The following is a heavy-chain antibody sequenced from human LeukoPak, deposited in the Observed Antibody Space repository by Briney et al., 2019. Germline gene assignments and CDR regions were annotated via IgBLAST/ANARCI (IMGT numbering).Heavy chain of an antibody. CDR2: IRYDGSSK. CDR3: AKVTAVSRKWLVRYYYYYMDV. J-gene: IGHJ6*03. Sequence: PGGSLRLSCAASGFTFSGYGMHWVRQAPGKGLEWVSFIRYDGSSKYYADSVKGRFTISRDNSKNTLYLQMNSLRTEDTAVYYCAKVTAVSRKWLVRYYYYYMDVWGKGTTVTVSS. D-gene: IGHD6-19*01. V-gene: IGHV3-30*02. CDR1: GFTFSGYG.